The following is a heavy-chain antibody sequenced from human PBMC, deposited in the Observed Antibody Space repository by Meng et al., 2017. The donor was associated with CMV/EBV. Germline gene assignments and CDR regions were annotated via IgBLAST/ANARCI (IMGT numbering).Heavy chain of an antibody. CDR3: ARERGDYGDYGY. V-gene: IGHV4-34*01. CDR1: GGSFSGYY. CDR2: INHSGST. D-gene: IGHD4-17*01. Sequence: GSLRLSCAVYGGSFSGYYWSWIRQPPGKGLEWIGEINHSGSTNYNPSLKSRVTISVDTSKNQFSLKLSSVTAADTAVYYCARERGDYGDYGYWGQGTLVTVSS. J-gene: IGHJ4*02.